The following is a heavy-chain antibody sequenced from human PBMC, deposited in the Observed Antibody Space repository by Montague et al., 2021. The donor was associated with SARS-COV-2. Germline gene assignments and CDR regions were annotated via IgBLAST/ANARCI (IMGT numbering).Heavy chain of an antibody. CDR2: MYYSGST. V-gene: IGHV4-39*07. CDR3: ARDDIVLQGVTKGMDV. Sequence: SETLSLTCTVSGGSISSSNYYWGWLRQPPGKGLEWIGNMYYSGSTYYNPSLKSRVTMSIDTSKNQFSLKLSSVTAADTAVYYCARDDIVLQGVTKGMDVWGQGTTVTVSS. CDR1: GGSISSSNYY. D-gene: IGHD2-15*01. J-gene: IGHJ6*02.